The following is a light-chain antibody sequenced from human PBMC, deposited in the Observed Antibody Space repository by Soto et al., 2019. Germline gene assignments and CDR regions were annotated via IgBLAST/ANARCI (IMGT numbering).Light chain of an antibody. Sequence: EIVMTQSPATLSVSPGERATLSCRASQSVSSDLAWYQQKPGQAPRLLIYDASTRATVIPVRFSGSGSGTEFTITISSLQSDDFALYYGQQYNKWPPLTLGGGTKVEI. CDR3: QQYNKWPPLT. J-gene: IGKJ4*01. V-gene: IGKV3-15*01. CDR2: DAS. CDR1: QSVSSD.